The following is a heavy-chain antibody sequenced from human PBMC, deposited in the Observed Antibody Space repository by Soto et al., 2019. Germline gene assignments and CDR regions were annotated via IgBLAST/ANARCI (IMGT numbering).Heavy chain of an antibody. Sequence: PGGSLRLSCAASGFTFSSYAMSWVRQAPGKGLEWVSTISGSAGGTYYADSVKGRFTISRDNSRNTLYLQMTSLRGDDTAVYYSPTRSSSNCHSFVSGCSYWGQGSLVTVSS. CDR3: PTRSSSNCHSFVSGCSY. D-gene: IGHD3-16*01. CDR2: ISGSAGGT. J-gene: IGHJ4*02. V-gene: IGHV3-23*01. CDR1: GFTFSSYA.